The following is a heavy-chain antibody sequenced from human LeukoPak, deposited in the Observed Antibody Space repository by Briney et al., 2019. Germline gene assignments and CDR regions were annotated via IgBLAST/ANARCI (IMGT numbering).Heavy chain of an antibody. CDR3: ARDPAGVDY. CDR1: GYTFTGYY. V-gene: IGHV1-18*04. Sequence: ASVKVSCKASGYTFTGYYMHWVRQAPGQGLEWMGWISAYNGNTNYAQKLQGRVTMTTDTSTSTAYMELRSLRSDDTAVYYCARDPAGVDYWGQGTLVTVSS. CDR2: ISAYNGNT. D-gene: IGHD3-10*01. J-gene: IGHJ4*02.